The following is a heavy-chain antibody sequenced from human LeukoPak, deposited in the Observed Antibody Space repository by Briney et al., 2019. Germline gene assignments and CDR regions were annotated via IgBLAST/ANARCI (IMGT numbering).Heavy chain of an antibody. CDR3: ARASVLLGADY. D-gene: IGHD3-10*01. V-gene: IGHV4-34*01. Sequence: SETLSLTCAVYGGSFSGYYWGWIRQPPGKGLECIGSIYYNGRTFYNPSLKSRVIISVDTSKNQFSLELSSVTAADTAVYYCARASVLLGADYWGQGILVTVSS. CDR1: GGSFSGYY. CDR2: IYYNGRT. J-gene: IGHJ4*02.